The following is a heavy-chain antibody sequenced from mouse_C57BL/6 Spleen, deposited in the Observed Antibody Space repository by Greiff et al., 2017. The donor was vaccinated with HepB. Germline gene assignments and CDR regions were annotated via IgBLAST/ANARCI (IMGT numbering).Heavy chain of an antibody. CDR1: GYTFTSYW. V-gene: IGHV1-69*01. CDR2: IDPSDSYT. J-gene: IGHJ4*01. CDR3: ARGSGSYAMDY. Sequence: VQLQQPGAELVMPGASVKLSCKASGYTFTSYWMHWVKQRPGQGLEWIGEIDPSDSYTNYNQKFKGKSTLTVDKSSSTAYMQLSSLTSEDSAVYYCARGSGSYAMDYWGQGTSVTVSS.